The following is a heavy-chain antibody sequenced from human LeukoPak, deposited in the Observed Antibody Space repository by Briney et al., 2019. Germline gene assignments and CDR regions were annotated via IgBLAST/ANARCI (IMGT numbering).Heavy chain of an antibody. J-gene: IGHJ4*02. CDR1: GFTFGSNV. CDR3: AKHSGSYGRPLDY. Sequence: GGSLSLSCAASGFTFGSNVMSWVRRAPGKGLEWVSAISGSGGNTFYADSVKGRFTISRDNSKNTLCLQMNSLRAEDTAVYYCAKHSGSYGRPLDYWGQGTLVTVSS. V-gene: IGHV3-23*01. D-gene: IGHD3-10*01. CDR2: ISGSGGNT.